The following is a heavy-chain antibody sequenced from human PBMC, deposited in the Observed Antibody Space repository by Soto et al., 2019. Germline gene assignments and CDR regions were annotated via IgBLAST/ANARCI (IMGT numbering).Heavy chain of an antibody. Sequence: QVQLVQSGAEVKKPGASVKLSCRTSGYTFTHYYIHWVRQAPGQRLEWLAIIKPASGSTNYAQDFQGRVTLTMDTSTTTVYMELSGLRAEDTAIFYCARDLAAGDHWGQGTLVTVSS. CDR2: IKPASGST. CDR3: ARDLAAGDH. J-gene: IGHJ4*02. V-gene: IGHV1-46*01. CDR1: GYTFTHYY. D-gene: IGHD6-13*01.